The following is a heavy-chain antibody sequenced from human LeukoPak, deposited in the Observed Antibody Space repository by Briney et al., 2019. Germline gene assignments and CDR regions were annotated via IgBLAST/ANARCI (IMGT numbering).Heavy chain of an antibody. CDR3: AKDRLAAAGLYYFDY. V-gene: IGHV3-23*01. D-gene: IGHD6-13*01. CDR2: FSGSGGST. CDR1: GFTFSSYA. J-gene: IGHJ4*02. Sequence: GGSLRLSCAASGFTFSSYAMSWVRQAPGKGLELVSAFSGSGGSTYYADSVKGRFTISRDNSKNTLYLQMNSLRAEDTAVYYCAKDRLAAAGLYYFDYWGQGTLVTVSS.